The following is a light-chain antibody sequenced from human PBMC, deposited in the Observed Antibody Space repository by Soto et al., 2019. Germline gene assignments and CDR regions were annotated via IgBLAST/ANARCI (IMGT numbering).Light chain of an antibody. Sequence: EIVLTQSPATLSLSPGERATLSCMASQSVSSYLAWYQQRPGQAPRLLMYDASNRATGIPARFSGSGSGTDFTLTISSLEPEDFAVSYCQQRSNWPLTFGGGTKVEI. CDR1: QSVSSY. CDR3: QQRSNWPLT. CDR2: DAS. V-gene: IGKV3-11*01. J-gene: IGKJ4*01.